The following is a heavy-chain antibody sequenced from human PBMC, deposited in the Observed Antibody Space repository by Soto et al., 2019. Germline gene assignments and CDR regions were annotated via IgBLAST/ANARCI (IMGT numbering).Heavy chain of an antibody. V-gene: IGHV4-34*01. J-gene: IGHJ4*02. CDR3: ARARVEMATSSFDN. CDR1: GGPFSGYY. CDR2: INHSGST. D-gene: IGHD5-12*01. Sequence: PSETLSLTCAVYGGPFSGYYWSWIRQPPGKGLEWIGEINHSGSTNYNPSLKSRVTISVDTSKNQFSLKLSSVTAADTAVYYCARARVEMATSSFDNWGQGTLVNVSS.